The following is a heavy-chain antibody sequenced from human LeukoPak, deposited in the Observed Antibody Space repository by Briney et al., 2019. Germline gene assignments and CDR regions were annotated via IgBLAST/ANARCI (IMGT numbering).Heavy chain of an antibody. CDR1: GFAFSTYA. CDR3: ARDGSSGRGYYYYYGMDV. D-gene: IGHD1-26*01. J-gene: IGHJ6*04. V-gene: IGHV3-23*01. CDR2: LSGNGDKT. Sequence: GGSLRLSCAASGFAFSTYAMSWVRKAPGKGLEWVSALSGNGDKTFYAGSVRGRFTISRDNSKNRLYLQMNNLRAEDTAVYYCARDGSSGRGYYYYYGMDVWGEGTTVTVSS.